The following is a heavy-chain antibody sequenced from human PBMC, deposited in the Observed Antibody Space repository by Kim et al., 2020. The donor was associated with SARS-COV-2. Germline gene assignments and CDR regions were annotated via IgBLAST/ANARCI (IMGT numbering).Heavy chain of an antibody. Sequence: ASVKVSCKASGYTFTSYGISWVRQAPGQGLEWMGWISAYNGNTNYAQKLQGRVTMTTDTSTSTAYMELRSLRSDDTAVYYCARVRGRVPYNWNYPYYFDYWGQGTLVTVSS. CDR1: GYTFTSYG. CDR3: ARVRGRVPYNWNYPYYFDY. J-gene: IGHJ4*02. D-gene: IGHD1-7*01. CDR2: ISAYNGNT. V-gene: IGHV1-18*01.